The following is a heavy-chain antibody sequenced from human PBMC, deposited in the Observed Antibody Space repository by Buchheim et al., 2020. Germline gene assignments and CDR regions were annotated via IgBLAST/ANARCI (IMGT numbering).Heavy chain of an antibody. J-gene: IGHJ4*02. CDR3: VESITP. CDR1: GGSISSGGYY. D-gene: IGHD2-15*01. CDR2: INQRGSEK. V-gene: IGHV4-31*08. Sequence: QVQLQESGPGLVKPSQTLSLTCTVSGGSISSGGYYWSWIRQHPGKGLEWVANINQRGSEKNYADSVKGRFTISRDNAKNSLYLQMNSLRGEDTAVYYCVESITPWGQGTL.